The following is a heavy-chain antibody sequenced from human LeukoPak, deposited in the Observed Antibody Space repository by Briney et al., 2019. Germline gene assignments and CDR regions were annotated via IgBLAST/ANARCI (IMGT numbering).Heavy chain of an antibody. CDR1: GFTFSSYA. D-gene: IGHD2-21*01. J-gene: IGHJ4*02. Sequence: GGSLRASCAPSGFTFSSYAMTWVRQAPGKGLEWVSAIGACADTSDYADAVKGRFIISRDNAKKTLYLQINSLRAEDTCVYYCVKRVKGTFDYWGRGHLVTVSS. V-gene: IGHV3-23*01. CDR3: VKRVKGTFDY. CDR2: IGACADTS.